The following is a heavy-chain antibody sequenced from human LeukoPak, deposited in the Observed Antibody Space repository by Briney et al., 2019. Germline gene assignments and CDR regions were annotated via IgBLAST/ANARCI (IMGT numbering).Heavy chain of an antibody. D-gene: IGHD6-6*01. J-gene: IGHJ4*02. CDR3: ARVGYSSSGEIGY. CDR2: INPNSGGT. Sequence: ASVKVSCTASGYIFTGYYMHWVRQASGQGFEWMGWINPNSGGTNYAQKFQGRVTMTRDTSISTAYMELTRLRSDDTAVYYCARVGYSSSGEIGYWGQGTLVTVSS. CDR1: GYIFTGYY. V-gene: IGHV1-2*02.